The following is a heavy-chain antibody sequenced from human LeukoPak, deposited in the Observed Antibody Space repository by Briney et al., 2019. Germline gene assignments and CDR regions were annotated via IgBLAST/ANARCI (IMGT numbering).Heavy chain of an antibody. CDR1: GYTFTDYY. Sequence: GASVKVSCKASGYTFTDYYIHWVRQAPGQDFGWVGWINPKSGGTEYAQKFQGRVTMTRDPSLSTAYMELSRLRSDDTAVFYCARASTVAGNHRPFDYWGQGTLVTVSS. V-gene: IGHV1-2*02. CDR2: INPKSGGT. D-gene: IGHD6-19*01. CDR3: ARASTVAGNHRPFDY. J-gene: IGHJ4*02.